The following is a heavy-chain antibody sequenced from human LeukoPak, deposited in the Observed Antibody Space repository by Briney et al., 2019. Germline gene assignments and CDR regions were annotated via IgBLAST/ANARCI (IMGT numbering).Heavy chain of an antibody. CDR2: VDSGGST. Sequence: GGSLRLSCAASGFTVSSNYMSWVRQAPGKGLEWVSVVDSGGSTYNADSVKGRFTISRHNSKNTLYLQMNSLRAEDTAVYYCARDEASADYYDSSGYYPYWGQGTLVTVSS. V-gene: IGHV3-53*04. J-gene: IGHJ4*02. CDR3: ARDEASADYYDSSGYYPY. CDR1: GFTVSSNY. D-gene: IGHD3-22*01.